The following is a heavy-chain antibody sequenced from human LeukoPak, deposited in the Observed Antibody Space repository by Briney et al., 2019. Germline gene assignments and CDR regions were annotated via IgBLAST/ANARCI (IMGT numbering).Heavy chain of an antibody. Sequence: GESLKISCKGYGYSFTRYWIGWVRQMPGKGLEWMGIIYPGDSDTRYSPSFQGQVTISADKSISTAYLQWSSLKASDTAMYYCAIRGRDTLGNYYYYGMDVWGQGTTVTVSS. CDR1: GYSFTRYW. CDR2: IYPGDSDT. V-gene: IGHV5-51*01. CDR3: AIRGRDTLGNYYYYGMDV. J-gene: IGHJ6*02. D-gene: IGHD5-18*01.